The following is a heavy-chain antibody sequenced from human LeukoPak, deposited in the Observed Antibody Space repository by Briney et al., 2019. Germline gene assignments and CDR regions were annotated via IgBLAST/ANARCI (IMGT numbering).Heavy chain of an antibody. CDR2: ISSSSSYI. CDR1: GFTFSSYS. J-gene: IGHJ4*02. V-gene: IGHV3-21*04. Sequence: RGGSLRLSCAASGFTFSSYSMNWVRQAPGKGLEWVSSISSSSSYIYYADSVKGRFTISRDNAKNTLYLQMNSLRAEDTAVYYCAKDTVSRYSYGEYYFDYWGQGTLVTVSS. D-gene: IGHD5-18*01. CDR3: AKDTVSRYSYGEYYFDY.